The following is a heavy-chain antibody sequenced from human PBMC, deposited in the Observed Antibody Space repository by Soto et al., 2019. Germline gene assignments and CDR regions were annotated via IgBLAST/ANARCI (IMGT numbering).Heavy chain of an antibody. CDR3: AKGGRGGYDYIDY. CDR1: GFTFSSSG. D-gene: IGHD5-12*01. Sequence: SLRLSCAASGFTFSSSGLHWVRQAPGKGLEWVAVISYDGTNKYYADSGKGRFTISRDNSKNTLYLQMNSLRAEDTAVYYCAKGGRGGYDYIDYCGQGTLLTVSS. J-gene: IGHJ4*02. CDR2: ISYDGTNK. V-gene: IGHV3-30*18.